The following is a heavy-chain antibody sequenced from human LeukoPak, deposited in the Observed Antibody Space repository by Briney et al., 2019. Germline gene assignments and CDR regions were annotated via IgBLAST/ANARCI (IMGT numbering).Heavy chain of an antibody. V-gene: IGHV4-34*01. CDR2: INHSGST. CDR3: ARVRWISGIYGDFDS. J-gene: IGHJ4*02. D-gene: IGHD1-26*01. CDR1: GGSFSGYY. Sequence: SETLSLTCAVYGGSFSGYYWSWIRQPPGKGLEWIGEINHSGSTNYNPSLKSRVTISVDTSKNQFSLKLSSVTAEDTAVYYCARVRWISGIYGDFDSWGRGTLVTVSS.